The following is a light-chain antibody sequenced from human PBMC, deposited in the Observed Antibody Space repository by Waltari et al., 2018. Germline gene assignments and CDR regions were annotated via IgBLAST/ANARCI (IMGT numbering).Light chain of an antibody. CDR3: QQYYSTPWT. CDR2: WAS. Sequence: DIVMTQSPDSLAVSLGERATINCKSSQSLLYKSNNKNYLAWYQQKPGQPPKLLIYWASTRESGVPDRCSGSGSGTDFTLTISSLQAEDVAVYYCQQYYSTPWTFGHGTKVEVK. CDR1: QSLLYKSNNKNY. J-gene: IGKJ1*01. V-gene: IGKV4-1*01.